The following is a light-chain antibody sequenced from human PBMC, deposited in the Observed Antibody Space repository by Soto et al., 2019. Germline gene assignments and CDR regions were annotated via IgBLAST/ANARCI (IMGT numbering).Light chain of an antibody. J-gene: IGLJ1*01. CDR3: QSYDISLHNYV. Sequence: QSVLTQPPSASGTPGQRVTISCSGSSSNVGSNAVNWYHQLPGTAPRLLIFGDNNRPSGVPDRFSGSKSGTSASLAITRLQAEDEADYYCQSYDISLHNYVFGTGTKLTVL. CDR1: SSNVGSNA. V-gene: IGLV1-44*01. CDR2: GDN.